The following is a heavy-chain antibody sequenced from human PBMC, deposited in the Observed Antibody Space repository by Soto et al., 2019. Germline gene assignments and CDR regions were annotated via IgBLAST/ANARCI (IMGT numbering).Heavy chain of an antibody. D-gene: IGHD1-26*01. CDR1: GFTFSNYG. Sequence: GGSLRLSCAASGFTFSNYGMSWVRQAPGKGLEWVSALPEIGTNTYYADSVKGRFTISRDNSKNTLFLQINNLRAGDTAVYYCAKKSGVGATWYFDYWGQGTLVTVSA. J-gene: IGHJ4*02. CDR3: AKKSGVGATWYFDY. CDR2: LPEIGTNT. V-gene: IGHV3-23*01.